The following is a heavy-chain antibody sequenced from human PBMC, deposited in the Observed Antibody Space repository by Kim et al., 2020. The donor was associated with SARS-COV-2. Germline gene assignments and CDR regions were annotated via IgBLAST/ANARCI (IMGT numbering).Heavy chain of an antibody. V-gene: IGHV3-23*01. CDR1: GFTFSSYA. CDR2: ISGSGGST. J-gene: IGHJ4*02. D-gene: IGHD3-22*01. CDR3: AKLLREGVVVITTGFDY. Sequence: GGSLRLSCAASGFTFSSYAMSWVRQAPGKGLEWVSAISGSGGSTYYADSVKGRFTISRDNSKNTLYLQMNSLRAEDTAVYYCAKLLREGVVVITTGFDYWGQGTLVTVSS.